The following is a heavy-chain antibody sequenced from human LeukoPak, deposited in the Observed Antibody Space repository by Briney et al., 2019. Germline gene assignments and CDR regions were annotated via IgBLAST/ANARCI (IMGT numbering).Heavy chain of an antibody. CDR1: GGSITNSY. J-gene: IGHJ3*01. CDR3: ARSRDGYNPDAFDV. Sequence: LSLTCSVSGGSITNSYWSWIRQPPGKGLEWVSYISSSSSFINYADSVKGRFTISRDSAKNSLYLQMNSLRAEDTAVYYCARSRDGYNPDAFDVWGQGTMVTVSS. CDR2: ISSSSSFI. V-gene: IGHV3-11*03. D-gene: IGHD5-24*01.